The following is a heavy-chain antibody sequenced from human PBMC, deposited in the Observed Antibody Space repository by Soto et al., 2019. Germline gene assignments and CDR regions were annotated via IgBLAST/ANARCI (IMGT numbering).Heavy chain of an antibody. V-gene: IGHV1-69*12. CDR3: ATSVRFCVSATCHVDA. D-gene: IGHD3-3*01. Sequence: QVQLVQSGAEVWKPGSSVKVSCKASWGTLSSYAFSWVRQAPGQGLEWMGGIIPIFGTTNHAQKFQDRVTITADESTSTAYMELSSLRFEDTAVYYCATSVRFCVSATCHVDAWGHGPLVTVSS. CDR2: IIPIFGTT. J-gene: IGHJ5*01. CDR1: WGTLSSYA.